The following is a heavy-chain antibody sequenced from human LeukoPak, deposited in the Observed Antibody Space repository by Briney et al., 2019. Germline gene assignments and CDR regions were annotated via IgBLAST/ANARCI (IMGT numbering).Heavy chain of an antibody. V-gene: IGHV3-21*01. CDR3: ARAISDYDASDI. J-gene: IGHJ3*02. D-gene: IGHD4-17*01. CDR2: ISSSSNFI. CDR1: EFTFSSYS. Sequence: NPGGSLRLSCAASEFTFSSYSMNWVRQAPGKGLEWVSSISSSSNFIYYADSVKGRFTISRDNAKNSLYLQMNSLRAEDTAVYYCARAISDYDASDIWGQGTMVTVSS.